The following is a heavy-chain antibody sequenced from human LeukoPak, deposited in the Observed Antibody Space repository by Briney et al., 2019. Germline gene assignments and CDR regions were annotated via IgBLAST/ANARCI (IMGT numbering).Heavy chain of an antibody. Sequence: ASVKVSCKASGYTFTGYYIHWVRQAPGQGLEWMGWINPNSGGTNYAQKWQGWVTMTRDTSISTAYMELSRLRSDHTALYYCARGFGEFELPHFEYWGPRTLVTVSS. J-gene: IGHJ4*02. V-gene: IGHV1-2*04. CDR2: INPNSGGT. CDR3: ARGFGEFELPHFEY. CDR1: GYTFTGYY. D-gene: IGHD3-10*01.